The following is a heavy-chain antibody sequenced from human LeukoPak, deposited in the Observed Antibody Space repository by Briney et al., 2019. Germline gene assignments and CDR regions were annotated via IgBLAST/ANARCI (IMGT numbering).Heavy chain of an antibody. D-gene: IGHD5-18*01. V-gene: IGHV4-59*01. Sequence: SETLSLTCTVPGGSISSYYWSWIRLPPGKGLEWIGYIYYTGATYYNPSLKSRVTISLDTSKNQFSLKLSSVTAADAAVYYCARVGYSDGTGYYFDYWGQGALVTVSS. CDR1: GGSISSYY. CDR2: IYYTGAT. J-gene: IGHJ4*02. CDR3: ARVGYSDGTGYYFDY.